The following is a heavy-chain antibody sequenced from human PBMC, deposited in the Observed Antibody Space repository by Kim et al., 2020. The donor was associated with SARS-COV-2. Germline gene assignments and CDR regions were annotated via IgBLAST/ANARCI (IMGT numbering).Heavy chain of an antibody. CDR2: IYYSGST. CDR3: ARRDYYYDSSGYSDAFDI. V-gene: IGHV4-59*08. D-gene: IGHD3-22*01. Sequence: SETLSLTCTVYGGSISSYYWSWIRQPPGKGLEWIGYIYYSGSTNYNPSLKSRVTISVDTSKNQFSLKLSSVTAADTAVYYCARRDYYYDSSGYSDAFDIWGQGTMVTVSS. CDR1: GGSISSYY. J-gene: IGHJ3*02.